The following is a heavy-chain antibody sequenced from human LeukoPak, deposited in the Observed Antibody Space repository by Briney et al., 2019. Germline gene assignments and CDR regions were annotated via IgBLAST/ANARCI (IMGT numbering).Heavy chain of an antibody. CDR3: ARELH. D-gene: IGHD1-26*01. J-gene: IGHJ4*02. V-gene: IGHV3-66*02. CDR2: IYSGGTT. Sequence: PGGSLRLSCAASGFTVSSNYMSWVRQAPGKGLEWVSVIYSGGTTNYADSVKGRFIISRDNSKNTLFLRMNSLGTEDTAVYYCARELHLGQGTLVTVSS. CDR1: GFTVSSNY.